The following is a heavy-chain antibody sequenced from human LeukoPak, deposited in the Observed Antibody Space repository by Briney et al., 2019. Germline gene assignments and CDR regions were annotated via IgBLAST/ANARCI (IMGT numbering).Heavy chain of an antibody. D-gene: IGHD2-2*01. CDR3: AKPSSTSIYYFDY. CDR1: GFTFSSYG. V-gene: IGHV3-30*18. J-gene: IGHJ4*02. Sequence: GRSLRLSCAASGFTFSSYGMRWVRQAPGKGLEWVAVISYDGSNKYYADSVKSRFTISRDNSKNTLYLQMNSLRAEDTAVYYCAKPSSTSIYYFDYWGQGTLVTVSS. CDR2: ISYDGSNK.